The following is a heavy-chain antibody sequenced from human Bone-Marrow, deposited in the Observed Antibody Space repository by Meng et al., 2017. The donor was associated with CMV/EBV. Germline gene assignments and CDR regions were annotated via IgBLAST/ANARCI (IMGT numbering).Heavy chain of an antibody. CDR2: MFYREST. D-gene: IGHD2-21*01. CDR3: AGTPYPKRYLNLIDP. V-gene: IGHV4-59*01. Sequence: SETLSLTCTVSGGFITKYYWSWIRQPPGKGLEWIAYMFYRESTHYNPSLKRRAAISVDTSKNVFSLKLDFVTAADTAVYYCAGTPYPKRYLNLIDPWGQGTLVAASS. J-gene: IGHJ5*02. CDR1: GGFITKYY.